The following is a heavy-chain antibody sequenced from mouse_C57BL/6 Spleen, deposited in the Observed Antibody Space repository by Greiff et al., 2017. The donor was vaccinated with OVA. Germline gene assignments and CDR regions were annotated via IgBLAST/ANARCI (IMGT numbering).Heavy chain of an antibody. Sequence: VQLQQPGAEPVKPGASVKLSCKASGYTFTSYWMQWVKQRPGQGLEWIGEIDPSASYTNYNQKFKGKATLTVDTSSSTAYMQLSSLTSEDSAVYYCARSYGNSAWFAYWGQGTLVTVSA. J-gene: IGHJ3*01. CDR3: ARSYGNSAWFAY. CDR2: IDPSASYT. CDR1: GYTFTSYW. V-gene: IGHV1-50*01. D-gene: IGHD2-1*01.